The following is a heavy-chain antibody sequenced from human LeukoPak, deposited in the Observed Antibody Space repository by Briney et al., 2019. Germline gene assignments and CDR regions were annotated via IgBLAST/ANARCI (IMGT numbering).Heavy chain of an antibody. Sequence: PGGSLRLSCTASGFTFINYAMSWVRQAPGKGLEWVSGISGSGGSTYYADSVKGRFTISRDNSKNTLYLQMNSLRAEDTAVYYCAKGGRVTRYGVDVWGQGTTVTVSS. V-gene: IGHV3-23*01. CDR2: ISGSGGST. D-gene: IGHD4-11*01. J-gene: IGHJ6*02. CDR3: AKGGRVTRYGVDV. CDR1: GFTFINYA.